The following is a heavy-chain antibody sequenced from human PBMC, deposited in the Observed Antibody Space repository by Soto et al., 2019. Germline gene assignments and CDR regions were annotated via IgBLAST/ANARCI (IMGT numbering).Heavy chain of an antibody. J-gene: IGHJ4*02. CDR3: ARDPGYYESSGYFDY. D-gene: IGHD3-22*01. CDR1: GFTFSDYY. CDR2: ISSSGSII. V-gene: IGHV3-11*01. Sequence: GGSLRLSCAASGFTFSDYYMSWIRQAPGKGLEWVSYISSSGSIIYYADSVKGRFTISRDNAKNSLYLQMNSLRAEDTAVYYCARDPGYYESSGYFDYWGPGTLVTASS.